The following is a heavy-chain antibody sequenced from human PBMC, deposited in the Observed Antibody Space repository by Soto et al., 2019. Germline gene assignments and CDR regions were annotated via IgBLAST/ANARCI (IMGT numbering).Heavy chain of an antibody. CDR2: IIPIFGTA. D-gene: IGHD6-13*01. Sequence: ASVKVSCKASGGTFSSYAISWVRQAPGQGLEWMGGIIPIFGTANYAQKFQGRVTITADESTSTAYMELSSLRSEDTAVYYCARVGCSSSWYEGCRNWFDPWGQGTLVTVSS. V-gene: IGHV1-69*13. J-gene: IGHJ5*02. CDR1: GGTFSSYA. CDR3: ARVGCSSSWYEGCRNWFDP.